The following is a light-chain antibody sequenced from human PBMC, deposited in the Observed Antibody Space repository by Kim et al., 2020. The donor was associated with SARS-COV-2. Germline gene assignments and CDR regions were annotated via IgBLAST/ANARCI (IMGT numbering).Light chain of an antibody. CDR1: RRIGTW. V-gene: IGKV1-5*03. CDR2: QAS. CDR3: QQYDTLWT. J-gene: IGKJ1*01. Sequence: SASVECRVTITCRARRRIGTWLAWYQQKPGKAPKLLIFQASSLESGVPSRFSCSGSGTEFTLTINSLQPDDFATYSCQQYDTLWTFGQGTKVDIK.